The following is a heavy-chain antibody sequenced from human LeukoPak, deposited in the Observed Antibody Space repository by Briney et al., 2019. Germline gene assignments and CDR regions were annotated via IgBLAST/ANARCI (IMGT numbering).Heavy chain of an antibody. D-gene: IGHD2-2*01. Sequence: GGSLRLSCTASGFTFGDYAMSWARQAPGKGLEWVGFIRSKAYGGTTEYAASVKGRFTISRDDSKSIAYLQMNSLKTEDTAVYYCTRDRVVVVPAARYGEDYYYYYMDVWGKGTTVTVSS. CDR3: TRDRVVVVPAARYGEDYYYYYMDV. J-gene: IGHJ6*03. CDR1: GFTFGDYA. V-gene: IGHV3-49*04. CDR2: IRSKAYGGTT.